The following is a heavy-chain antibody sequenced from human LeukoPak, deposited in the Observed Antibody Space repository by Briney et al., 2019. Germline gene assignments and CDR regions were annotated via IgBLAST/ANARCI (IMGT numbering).Heavy chain of an antibody. CDR1: GYTFTSYD. D-gene: IGHD3-10*01. J-gene: IGHJ4*02. Sequence: ASVKVSCKASGYTFTSYDINWVRQATGQGLEWMGWMNPNSGNTGYAQKFQGRVTMTSNTSISTAYMELSSLRSEDTAVYYCARASITMVRGVIITVFDYWGQGTLVTVSS. CDR2: MNPNSGNT. V-gene: IGHV1-8*01. CDR3: ARASITMVRGVIITVFDY.